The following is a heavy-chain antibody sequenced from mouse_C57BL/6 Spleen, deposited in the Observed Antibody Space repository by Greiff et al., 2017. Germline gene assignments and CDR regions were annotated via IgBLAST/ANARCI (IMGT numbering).Heavy chain of an antibody. V-gene: IGHV1-26*01. Sequence: EVQLQQSGPELVKPGASVKISCKASGYTFTDYYMNWVKQSHGKSLEWIGDINPNNGGTSYNQKFKGKATLTVDKSSSTAYMELRSLTSEDSAVYYCARGLGVDYWGQGTTLTVSS. CDR2: INPNNGGT. J-gene: IGHJ2*01. D-gene: IGHD2-2*01. CDR3: ARGLGVDY. CDR1: GYTFTDYY.